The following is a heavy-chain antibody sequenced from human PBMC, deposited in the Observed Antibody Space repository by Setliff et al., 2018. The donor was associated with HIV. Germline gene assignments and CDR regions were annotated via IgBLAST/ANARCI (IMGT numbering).Heavy chain of an antibody. J-gene: IGHJ2*01. CDR3: ARERAVVIGSGNWYFDL. V-gene: IGHV1-3*01. Sequence: ASVKVSCKASGYTFTNYAIHWVRQAPGQRLEWMGWINGGNGDTKYSQKFQGRVTITTDTSTSTVYMELSSLRSEDTAVYYCARERAVVIGSGNWYFDLWGRGTLVTSPQ. D-gene: IGHD2-21*01. CDR1: GYTFTNYA. CDR2: INGGNGDT.